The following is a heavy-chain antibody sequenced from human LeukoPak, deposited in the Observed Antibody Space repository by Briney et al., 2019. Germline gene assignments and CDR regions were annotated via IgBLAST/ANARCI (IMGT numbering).Heavy chain of an antibody. V-gene: IGHV4-59*08. CDR3: VRRVRYFGQNDY. D-gene: IGHD3-9*01. Sequence: KPSETLSLTCTVSGASMSDYYWSWIRQPPGKGLEWIGYIYYTGSTNYNPSLKSRVTVSVDTSKNQISLKLSSVTAADSAVYYCVRRVRYFGQNDYWGQGALVTVSS. CDR1: GASMSDYY. J-gene: IGHJ4*02. CDR2: IYYTGST.